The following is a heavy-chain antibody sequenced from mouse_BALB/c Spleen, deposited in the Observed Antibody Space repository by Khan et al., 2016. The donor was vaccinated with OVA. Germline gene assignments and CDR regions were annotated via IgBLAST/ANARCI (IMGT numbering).Heavy chain of an antibody. CDR2: ISNSGSA. D-gene: IGHD4-1*01. CDR3: ASELGRYDAMDY. J-gene: IGHJ4*01. Sequence: EVQLQESGPGLVKPSQSLSLTCTVTGYSITRDYAWNWIRQSPGNKLEWMGYISNSGSASYNPSLKSRISITRDTSKNQFFLQLNSVTTEDTATYYCASELGRYDAMDYWGQGTSVTVAA. V-gene: IGHV3-2*02. CDR1: GYSITRDYA.